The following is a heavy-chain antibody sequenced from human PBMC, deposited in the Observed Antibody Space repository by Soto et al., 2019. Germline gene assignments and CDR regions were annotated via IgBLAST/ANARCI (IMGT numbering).Heavy chain of an antibody. D-gene: IGHD3-16*02. CDR1: GFPFSSYA. V-gene: IGHV3-23*01. CDR3: AKVSYDYVWGTYPYCFDY. Sequence: GGSLRLSCAASGFPFSSYAMSWVRQAPGKGLEWVSGISGSDGTTNYADSVRGRFTISRVNSKNTVYLQMDSLRAEDTAVYYCAKVSYDYVWGTYPYCFDYWGQGSLVTVSS. J-gene: IGHJ4*02. CDR2: ISGSDGTT.